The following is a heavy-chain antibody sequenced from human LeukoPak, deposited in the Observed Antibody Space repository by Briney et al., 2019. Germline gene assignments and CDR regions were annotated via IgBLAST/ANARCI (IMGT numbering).Heavy chain of an antibody. V-gene: IGHV4-39*01. CDR2: IYYSGAT. J-gene: IGHJ4*02. CDR3: ARGDGELLFDY. D-gene: IGHD3-10*01. CDR1: GGSISNSRYY. Sequence: PSETLSLTCSVSGGSISNSRYYWGWLRQPPGKGLEWIGSIYYSGATNSNPSLRSRLTISVDTSKNQFSLKLGSVTVADAAVYYCARGDGELLFDYWGQGTLVTVSS.